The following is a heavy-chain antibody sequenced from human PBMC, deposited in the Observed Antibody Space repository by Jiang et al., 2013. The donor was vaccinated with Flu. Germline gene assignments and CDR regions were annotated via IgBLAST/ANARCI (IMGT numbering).Heavy chain of an antibody. CDR3: AREVAASSSWFSVGWFDP. J-gene: IGHJ5*02. D-gene: IGHD6-13*01. V-gene: IGHV4-4*07. CDR2: FDSSGST. Sequence: RQPAEKGLEWIGRFDSSGSTNYNPSLKSRVTMSVDTSKNQFSLKLSSVTAADTAVYYCAREVAASSSWFSVGWFDPWGQGTLVTVSS.